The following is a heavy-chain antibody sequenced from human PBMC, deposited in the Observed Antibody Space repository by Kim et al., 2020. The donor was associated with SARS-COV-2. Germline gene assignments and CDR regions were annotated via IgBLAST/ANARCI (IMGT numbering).Heavy chain of an antibody. D-gene: IGHD3-10*01. CDR1: GGSVSSGSYY. J-gene: IGHJ3*01. CDR2: IYYSGST. Sequence: SETLSLTCTVSGGSVSSGSYYWSWIRQPPGKGLEWIGYIYYSGSTNYNPSLKSRVTISVDTSKNQFSLKLSSVTAADTAVYYCARGATMVRGVNWGQGTMVTVSS. V-gene: IGHV4-61*01. CDR3: ARGATMVRGVN.